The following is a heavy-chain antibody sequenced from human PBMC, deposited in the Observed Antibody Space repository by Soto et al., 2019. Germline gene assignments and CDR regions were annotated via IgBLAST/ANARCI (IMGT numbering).Heavy chain of an antibody. CDR1: GFSFKTYS. Sequence: PGGSLRLSCAGSGFSFKTYSMNWVRQAPGKGLEWVSSISSSSSFTYYADSVKGRFTVSRDNAEDSVFLQMDSLRVEDTAVYYCAGDYGGGIYYFDPWGQGAVVTVSS. V-gene: IGHV3-21*01. CDR2: ISSSSSFT. J-gene: IGHJ4*02. CDR3: AGDYGGGIYYFDP. D-gene: IGHD6-13*01.